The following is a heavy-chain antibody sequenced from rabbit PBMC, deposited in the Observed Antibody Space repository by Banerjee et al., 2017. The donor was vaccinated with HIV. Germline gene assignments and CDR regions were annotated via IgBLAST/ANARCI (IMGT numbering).Heavy chain of an antibody. CDR2: IATGSSGST. J-gene: IGHJ4*01. Sequence: QEQLEESGGDLVKPEGSLTLTCTASGFSFTSGVYTCWVRQAPGKGLEWIACIATGSSGSTYYASWAKGRFTISKPSSTTVTLQMTSLTAADTATYFCARDRSGWAYYFNLWGQGTLVTVS. CDR1: GFSFTSGVY. D-gene: IGHD4-1*01. CDR3: ARDRSGWAYYFNL. V-gene: IGHV1S45*01.